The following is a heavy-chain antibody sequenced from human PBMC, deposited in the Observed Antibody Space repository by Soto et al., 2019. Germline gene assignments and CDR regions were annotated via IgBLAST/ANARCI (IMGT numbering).Heavy chain of an antibody. CDR1: GGSISSSSYY. Sequence: QLQLQESGPGLVKPSETLSLTCTVSGGSISSSSYYWGWIRQPPGKGLEWIGSIYYSGSTYYNPSRKSRVTISVDTSKNQFSLKLSSVTAADTAVYYCARRRFLEWLLPHHDAFDIWGQGTMVTVSS. CDR3: ARRRFLEWLLPHHDAFDI. J-gene: IGHJ3*02. CDR2: IYYSGST. V-gene: IGHV4-39*01. D-gene: IGHD3-3*01.